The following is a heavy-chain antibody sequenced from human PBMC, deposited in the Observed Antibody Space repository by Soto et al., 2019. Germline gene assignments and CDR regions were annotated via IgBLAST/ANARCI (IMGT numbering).Heavy chain of an antibody. V-gene: IGHV4-31*03. D-gene: IGHD3-10*01. CDR1: GASISSGGYF. Sequence: QVQLQESGPGLVKPSQTLSLTCTVSGASISSGGYFWSWVRQHPGKGLEWIGYINYSGTTYYTPSPHARVNLSADPAKNPFSPKPAPVASADPAGFFCASSDFSGVRAASWVHPRGQGTLVTVSS. CDR3: ASSDFSGVRAASWVHP. J-gene: IGHJ5*02. CDR2: INYSGTT.